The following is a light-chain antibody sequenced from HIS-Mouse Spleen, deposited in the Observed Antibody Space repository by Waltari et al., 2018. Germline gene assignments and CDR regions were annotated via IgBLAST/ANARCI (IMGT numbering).Light chain of an antibody. Sequence: QSALTQPSSVSGPPGQSIPISCPGTSRDVGSDNLCLWYQQHPGKAPKLMIYEGSKRPSGVSNRFSGSKSGNTASLTISGLQAEDEADYYCCSYAGSSTWVFGGGTKLTVL. J-gene: IGLJ3*02. V-gene: IGLV2-23*01. CDR1: SRDVGSDNL. CDR2: EGS. CDR3: CSYAGSSTWV.